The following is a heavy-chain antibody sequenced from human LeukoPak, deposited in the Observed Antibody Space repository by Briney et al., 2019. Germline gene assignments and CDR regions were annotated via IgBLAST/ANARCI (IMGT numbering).Heavy chain of an antibody. CDR2: ISGDGGST. J-gene: IGHJ4*02. CDR3: AKDRYCSSARCFAPADH. CDR1: GFTFDDYA. D-gene: IGHD2-2*01. Sequence: PGGSLRLSCAASGFTFDDYAMHWVRQTPGKGLEWVSLISGDGGSTYYADSVKGRFTISRDNSKNSLYLQMNSLRAEDTAFYYCAKDRYCSSARCFAPADHWGQGTLVTVSS. V-gene: IGHV3-43*02.